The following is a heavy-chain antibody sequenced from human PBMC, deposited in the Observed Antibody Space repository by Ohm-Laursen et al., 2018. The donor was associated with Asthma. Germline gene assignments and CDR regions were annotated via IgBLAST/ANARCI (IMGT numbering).Heavy chain of an antibody. D-gene: IGHD2-15*01. CDR2: ISYDGSNK. CDR3: ARGWTMPDY. J-gene: IGHJ4*02. Sequence: SSLRLSCSASGFTFSSYGMHWVRQAPGKGLEWVAVISYDGSNKYYADSVKGRFTISRDNSKNTLYLQMNSLRAEDTAVYYCARGWTMPDYWGQGTLVTVSS. V-gene: IGHV3-30*03. CDR1: GFTFSSYG.